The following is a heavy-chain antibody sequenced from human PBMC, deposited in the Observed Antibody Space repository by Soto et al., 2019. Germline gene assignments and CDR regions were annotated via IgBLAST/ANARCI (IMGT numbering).Heavy chain of an antibody. V-gene: IGHV1-8*02. D-gene: IGHD6-6*01. CDR2: MNPNTGST. J-gene: IGHJ6*02. Sequence: QVQLVQYGAVVRKPGASVKVSCTASGYTFTSYDLNWVRQTTGQGLEWMGWMNPNTGSTGFAQKFQGRLTMTRDTSKSTAYMELSSLTSADTALYCCARASLTSSVYYFYYGMDVWGQGTAVAVSS. CDR1: GYTFTSYD. CDR3: ARASLTSSVYYFYYGMDV.